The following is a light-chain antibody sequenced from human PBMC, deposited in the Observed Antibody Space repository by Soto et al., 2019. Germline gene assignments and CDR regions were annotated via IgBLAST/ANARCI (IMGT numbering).Light chain of an antibody. J-gene: IGKJ3*01. CDR1: QSLTTNS. CDR3: HQRSYWPPS. V-gene: IGKV3D-20*02. CDR2: AAS. Sequence: EIVLTQSPVTLSLSPGERATLSCRASQSLTTNSLAWYQQKPGQTPRLLIYAASTRDTDIPDRFIGSGSGTDFTLTISSLEPEDFAVYYCHQRSYWPPSFGPGTIVDIK.